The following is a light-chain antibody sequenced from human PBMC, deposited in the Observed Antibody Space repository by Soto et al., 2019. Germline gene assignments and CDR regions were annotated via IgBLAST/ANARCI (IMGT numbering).Light chain of an antibody. CDR1: QSISSW. J-gene: IGKJ1*01. CDR3: QQYSTFST. Sequence: DIQMTQSPSIVSASVGDRVTITCRASQSISSWLAWYQQKPGKAPKILIYKASSLESGVPSRFSGSGSGTEFTLTISSLQPDDFATYYCQQYSTFSTFGQGTKVDI. V-gene: IGKV1-5*03. CDR2: KAS.